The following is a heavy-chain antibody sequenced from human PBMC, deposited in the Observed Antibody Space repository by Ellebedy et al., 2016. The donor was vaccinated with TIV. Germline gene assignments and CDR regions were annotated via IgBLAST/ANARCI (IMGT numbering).Heavy chain of an antibody. CDR2: IYYSGST. J-gene: IGHJ4*02. V-gene: IGHV4-59*01. CDR3: ARSIIAAAPEIDY. CDR1: GGSISNYY. D-gene: IGHD6-13*01. Sequence: MPGGSLRLTCTVSGGSISNYYWSWIRQPPGKGLEWIGYIYYSGSTNYSPSLKSRVTISVDTAKNEFSLKLSSVTAADTAVYYCARSIIAAAPEIDYWGQGTLVTVSS.